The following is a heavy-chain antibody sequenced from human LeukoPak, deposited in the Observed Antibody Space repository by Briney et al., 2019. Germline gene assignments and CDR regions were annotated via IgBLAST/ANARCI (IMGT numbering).Heavy chain of an antibody. Sequence: PSETLSLTCTVSGGSISSSSYYWGWIRQPPGKGLEWIGSIYYSGSTYYNPSLKSRVTISVDTSKNQFSLKLSSVTAADTAVYYCARRWSGFDYWGQGTLVTVSS. V-gene: IGHV4-39*01. D-gene: IGHD3-3*01. CDR2: IYYSGST. CDR1: GGSISSSSYY. J-gene: IGHJ4*02. CDR3: ARRWSGFDY.